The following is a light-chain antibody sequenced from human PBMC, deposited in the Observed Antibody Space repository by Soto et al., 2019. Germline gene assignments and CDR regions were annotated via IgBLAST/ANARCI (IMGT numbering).Light chain of an antibody. CDR1: ESVSSNY. V-gene: IGKV3-20*01. J-gene: IGKJ1*01. CDR2: DAS. Sequence: EIALTQSPGTLSLSPGERATLSCRASESVSSNYLAWYQQKPGQAPRLLIYDASSRATGIPDRFSGSGSGTDFTLTISRLQPEDIAVYYCQQYGRSPRTFGQGTKVEIK. CDR3: QQYGRSPRT.